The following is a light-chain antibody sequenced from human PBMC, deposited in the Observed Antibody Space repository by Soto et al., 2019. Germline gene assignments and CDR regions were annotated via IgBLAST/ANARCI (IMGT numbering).Light chain of an antibody. J-gene: IGKJ1*01. CDR2: DAS. Sequence: EIVLTQSPATLSLSPGERATLSCRASQSVSSYLAWYQQKPGQAPSLLIYDASNRATGIPARFSGSGSGTDFTLTISSLEPEDFAVYYCQQRSNWPPGRTFGQGTKVEIK. V-gene: IGKV3-11*01. CDR1: QSVSSY. CDR3: QQRSNWPPGRT.